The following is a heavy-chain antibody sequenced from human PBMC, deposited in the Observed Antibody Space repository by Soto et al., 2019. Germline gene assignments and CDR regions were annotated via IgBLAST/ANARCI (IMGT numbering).Heavy chain of an antibody. J-gene: IGHJ5*02. Sequence: TLSLTCAVSGGSVSSGSYYWSWIRQPPGKGLEWIGYIYYSGSTNYNPSLKSRVTISVDTSKNQFSLKLSSVTAADTAVYYCASGGITIFGVVSWFDPWGQGTLVTVSS. V-gene: IGHV4-61*01. CDR1: GGSVSSGSYY. D-gene: IGHD3-3*01. CDR3: ASGGITIFGVVSWFDP. CDR2: IYYSGST.